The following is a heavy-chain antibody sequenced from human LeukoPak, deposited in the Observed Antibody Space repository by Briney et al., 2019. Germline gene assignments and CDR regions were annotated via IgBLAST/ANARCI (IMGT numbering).Heavy chain of an antibody. Sequence: GGSLRLSCAVSGFTFSSYCMTWVRQAPGKGLEWVSYINSGGSTIYYADSVKGRFTISRDNAKNSLYLQMNSLRAEDTAVYYCAELGITMIGGVWGKGTTVTISS. CDR3: AELGITMIGGV. CDR1: GFTFSSYC. D-gene: IGHD3-10*02. CDR2: INSGGSTI. V-gene: IGHV3-48*04. J-gene: IGHJ6*04.